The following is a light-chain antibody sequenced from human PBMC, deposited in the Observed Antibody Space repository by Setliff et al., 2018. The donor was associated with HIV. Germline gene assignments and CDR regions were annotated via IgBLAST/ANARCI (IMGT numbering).Light chain of an antibody. Sequence: QSVLTQPASVSGSPGQSITISCTATTSDVGTYNLVSWFQQHPGKAPKLIIFEVSKRPSGVSNRFSGSKSGNTASLTISGLQAEDKADYYCSSYARSTTLLFGGGTKVTVL. CDR1: TSDVGTYNL. CDR2: EVS. V-gene: IGLV2-23*01. CDR3: SSYARSTTLL. J-gene: IGLJ2*01.